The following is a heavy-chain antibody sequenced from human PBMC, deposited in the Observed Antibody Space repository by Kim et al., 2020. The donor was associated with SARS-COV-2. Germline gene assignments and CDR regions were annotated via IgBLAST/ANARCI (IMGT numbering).Heavy chain of an antibody. CDR3: ARDNESGYSYGYAYYYYGMDV. CDR2: ISSSGSTI. CDR1: GFTFSSYE. D-gene: IGHD5-18*01. V-gene: IGHV3-48*03. Sequence: GGSLRLSCAASGFTFSSYEMNWVRQAPGKGLEWVSYISSSGSTIYYADSVKGRFTISRDNAKNSLYLQMNSLRAEDTAVYYCARDNESGYSYGYAYYYYGMDVWGQGTTVTVSS. J-gene: IGHJ6*02.